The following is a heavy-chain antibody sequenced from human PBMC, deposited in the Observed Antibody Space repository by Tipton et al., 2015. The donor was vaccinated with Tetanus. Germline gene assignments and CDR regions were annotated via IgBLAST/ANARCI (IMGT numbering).Heavy chain of an antibody. CDR3: AGGTGGTTGSGAFEI. V-gene: IGHV4-61*03. CDR2: PYYIGSS. D-gene: IGHD3-10*01. J-gene: IGHJ3*02. Sequence: GLVKPSETLSLTCIVSGDSVNSGSYSWNWIRQPPGRGLEWIGYPYYIGSSSYNPSLKTRVNISVDTSKNRLSLRLSSVTGADTAVYCCAGGTGGTTGSGAFEIGGQGTLVTVSS. CDR1: GDSVNSGSYS.